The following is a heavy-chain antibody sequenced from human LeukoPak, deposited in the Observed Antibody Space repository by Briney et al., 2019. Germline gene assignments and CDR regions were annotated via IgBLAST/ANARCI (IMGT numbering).Heavy chain of an antibody. CDR3: ARGFLGDYDYAFDI. D-gene: IGHD4-17*01. CDR1: GGTFSSYT. V-gene: IGHV1-69*02. CDR2: IIPILGIA. J-gene: IGHJ3*02. Sequence: GASVKVSCKASGGTFSSYTISWVRQAPGQGLEWMGRIIPILGIANYAQKFQGRVTITADKSTSTAYMELSSLRSEDTAVYYCARGFLGDYDYAFDIWGQGTMVTVSS.